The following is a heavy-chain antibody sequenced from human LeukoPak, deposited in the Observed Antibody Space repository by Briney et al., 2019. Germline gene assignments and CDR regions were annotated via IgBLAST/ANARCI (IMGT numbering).Heavy chain of an antibody. CDR1: GFTFGYHA. D-gene: IGHD2-2*01. Sequence: GGSLRLSCTASGFTFGYHAINWVRQAPGRGLEWVGFIRSQAYSGTTEYATSVKDRFTVSRDDSKSIAYLQMNSLKTEDTAVYYCTRDIVSISQPYYFDYWGQGTLVTVSS. V-gene: IGHV3-49*04. CDR3: TRDIVSISQPYYFDY. J-gene: IGHJ4*02. CDR2: IRSQAYSGTT.